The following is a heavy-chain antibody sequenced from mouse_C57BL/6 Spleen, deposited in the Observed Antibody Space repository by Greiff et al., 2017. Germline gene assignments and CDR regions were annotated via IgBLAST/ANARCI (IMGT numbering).Heavy chain of an antibody. CDR3: ARPATASSSLGY. D-gene: IGHD1-2*01. J-gene: IGHJ2*01. Sequence: QVQLQQPGAELVQPGASVKLSCKASGYTFTSYWMHWVKQRPGRGLEWIGRIDPNSGGTKYNEKFKSKATLTVDKPSSPAYMQLSSLTSEDSAVYYCARPATASSSLGYWGQGTTLTVSS. CDR1: GYTFTSYW. CDR2: IDPNSGGT. V-gene: IGHV1-72*01.